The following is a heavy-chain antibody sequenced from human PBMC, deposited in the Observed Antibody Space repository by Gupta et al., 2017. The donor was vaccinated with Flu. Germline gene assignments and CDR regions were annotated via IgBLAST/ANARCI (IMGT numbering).Heavy chain of an antibody. V-gene: IGHV3-7*01. CDR1: GFGFSSYF. CDR3: AGGRTQYGDSRTGAVYHHGLAD. Sequence: EVQLVDSGGALVQPGGSLRLSLEASGFGFSSYFLGWVRQAPGKGLEWVANIRQDGREKYYVESLKGRFIIYRDNAKRSVFLQMNTRRVDDTGVYLCAGGRTQYGDSRTGAVYHHGLADGGHGTTVTVSS. CDR2: IRQDGREK. J-gene: IGHJ6*02. D-gene: IGHD4-17*01.